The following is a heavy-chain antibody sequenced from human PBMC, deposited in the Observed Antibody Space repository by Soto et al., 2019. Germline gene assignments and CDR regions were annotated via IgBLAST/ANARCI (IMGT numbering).Heavy chain of an antibody. D-gene: IGHD3-3*01. J-gene: IGHJ4*02. V-gene: IGHV3-21*01. CDR2: ISSRSSYI. CDR3: AREGYDLSLDY. CDR1: GFTFSSYS. Sequence: AGGSLRLSCAASGFTFSSYSMNWVRQAPGKGLEWVSSISSRSSYIYYADSVKGRFTSSRDNAKNSLYLQMNSLRAEDTAVYYCAREGYDLSLDYWGQGTLVTVSS.